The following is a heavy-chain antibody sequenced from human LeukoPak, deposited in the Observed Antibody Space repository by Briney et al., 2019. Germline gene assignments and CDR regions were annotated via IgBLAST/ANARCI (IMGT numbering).Heavy chain of an antibody. J-gene: IGHJ5*02. CDR1: GFTFSSYW. CDR3: ARDPVIVATTHNWFDP. V-gene: IGHV3-74*01. CDR2: INSDGSST. Sequence: GGSLRLSCAASGFTFSSYWTHWVRQAPGKGLVWVSRINSDGSSTSYADSVKGRFTISRDNAKNTLYLQMNSLRAEDTAVYYCARDPVIVATTHNWFDPWGQGTLVTVSS. D-gene: IGHD5-12*01.